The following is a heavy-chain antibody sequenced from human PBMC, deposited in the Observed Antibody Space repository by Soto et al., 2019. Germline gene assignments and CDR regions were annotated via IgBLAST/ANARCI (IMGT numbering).Heavy chain of an antibody. CDR1: GFTFSSYN. CDR3: ARDFVRTVTTIDY. CDR2: ISSSSSYI. J-gene: IGHJ4*02. Sequence: GGSLRLSCAASGFTFSSYNMNWVRQAPGKRLEWVSSISSSSSYIYYADSVKGRFTISRDNAKNSLYLQMNSLRAEDTAVYYCARDFVRTVTTIDYWGQGTLVTVSS. D-gene: IGHD4-17*01. V-gene: IGHV3-21*01.